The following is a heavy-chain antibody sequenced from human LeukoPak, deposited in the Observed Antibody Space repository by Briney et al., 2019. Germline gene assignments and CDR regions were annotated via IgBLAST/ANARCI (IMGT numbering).Heavy chain of an antibody. CDR2: IYPGDSDT. V-gene: IGHV5-51*01. Sequence: GESLKISCKGSGYSFTSYWIGWVRQMPGKGLEWVGIIYPGDSDTRYSPSFQGQVTISADKSISTAYLQWSSLKASDTAMYYCARQGRDGYNSGTFDYWGQGTLVTVSS. CDR1: GYSFTSYW. CDR3: ARQGRDGYNSGTFDY. D-gene: IGHD5-24*01. J-gene: IGHJ4*02.